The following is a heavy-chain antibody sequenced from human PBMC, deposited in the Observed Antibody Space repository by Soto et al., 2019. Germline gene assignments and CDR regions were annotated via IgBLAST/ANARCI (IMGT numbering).Heavy chain of an antibody. CDR2: IYNSGST. J-gene: IGHJ4*02. CDR1: GGSISSGDYY. D-gene: IGHD2-21*01. Sequence: SETLSLTCTVPGGSISSGDYYWSWIRQHPGKGLEWIGHIYNSGSTYYNPSLKGRVTMSVDTSKNQFSLKLTSVNTADTAIYYCTRGGDPYKTGHWGQGTLVTVS. CDR3: TRGGDPYKTGH. V-gene: IGHV4-61*08.